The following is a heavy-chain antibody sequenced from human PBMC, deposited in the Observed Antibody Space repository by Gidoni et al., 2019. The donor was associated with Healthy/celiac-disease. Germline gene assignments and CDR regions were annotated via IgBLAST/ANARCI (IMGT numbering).Heavy chain of an antibody. Sequence: QVQLVESGGGVVQPGRSLRLSCAASGFTFSSYGMHWVRQAPGKGLEWVAVIAYDGSNKYYADSVKGRFTISRDNSKNTLYLQMNSLRAEDTAVYYCAKLTGWSYDFWSGYATTLGDAFDIWGQGTMVTVSS. D-gene: IGHD3-3*01. CDR2: IAYDGSNK. V-gene: IGHV3-30*18. CDR3: AKLTGWSYDFWSGYATTLGDAFDI. CDR1: GFTFSSYG. J-gene: IGHJ3*02.